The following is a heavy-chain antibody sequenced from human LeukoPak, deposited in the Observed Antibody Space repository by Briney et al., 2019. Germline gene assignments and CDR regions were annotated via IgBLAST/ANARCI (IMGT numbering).Heavy chain of an antibody. J-gene: IGHJ4*02. CDR3: AKGHRLWRSSNCNSSVDY. D-gene: IGHD1-7*01. CDR1: GFTLSHYS. V-gene: IGHV3-23*01. Sequence: PGGSLRLSCATSGFTLSHYSLCGGRQAPEKGLEWVSTIGGGGGSTDYTDSVKGRFTISRDNSKNTLYLQMNSLGAEDTAVYYCAKGHRLWRSSNCNSSVDYWGQGNLVTVSS. CDR2: IGGGGGST.